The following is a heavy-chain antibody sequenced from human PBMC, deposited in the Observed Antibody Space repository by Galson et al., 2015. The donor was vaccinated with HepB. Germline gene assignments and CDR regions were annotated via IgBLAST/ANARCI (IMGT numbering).Heavy chain of an antibody. Sequence: QVQLQESGPGLVKPSETLSLTCTVSGYSISSGYYWGWIRQPPGKGLEWIGSIYHSGSTYYNPSLKSRVTISVDTSKNQFSLKLSSVTAADTAVYYCAREVPPGIAAPTPDYWGQGTLVTVSS. V-gene: IGHV4-38-2*02. D-gene: IGHD6-13*01. CDR2: IYHSGST. CDR1: GYSISSGYY. J-gene: IGHJ4*02. CDR3: AREVPPGIAAPTPDY.